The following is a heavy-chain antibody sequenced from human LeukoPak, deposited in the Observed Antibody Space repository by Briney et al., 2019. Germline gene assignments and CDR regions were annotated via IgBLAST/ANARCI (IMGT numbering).Heavy chain of an antibody. CDR3: AATLNGNFDY. Sequence: GGSLRLSCAASGFTVSSNYMSWVRQAPGKGLEWVSAISGSGGSTYYADSVKGRFTISRDNSKNTLYLQMNSLRAEDTAVYYCAATLNGNFDYWGQGTLVTVSS. CDR1: GFTVSSNY. V-gene: IGHV3-23*01. J-gene: IGHJ4*02. D-gene: IGHD1-26*01. CDR2: ISGSGGST.